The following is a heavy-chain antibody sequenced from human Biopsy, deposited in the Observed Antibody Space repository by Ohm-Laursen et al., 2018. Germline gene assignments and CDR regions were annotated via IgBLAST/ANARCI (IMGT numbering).Heavy chain of an antibody. J-gene: IGHJ4*02. CDR3: AAGATWLVHY. CDR1: GASIRSYY. Sequence: SDTLSLTCSVSGASIRSYYWSWIRQSPEKGLEWIGHIYYTGTTNYDPSLKSRVTMSVDSAANQFSLRLTSVTAADTAVYYCAAGATWLVHYWGQGTLVTVSS. CDR2: IYYTGTT. D-gene: IGHD6-19*01. V-gene: IGHV4-59*07.